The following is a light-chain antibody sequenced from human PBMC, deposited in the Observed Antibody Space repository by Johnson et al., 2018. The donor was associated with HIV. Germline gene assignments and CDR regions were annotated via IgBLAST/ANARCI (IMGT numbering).Light chain of an antibody. V-gene: IGLV1-51*01. Sequence: QSVLTQPPSVSAAPGQKVTISCSGSSSNIGNNYVSWYQQLPGTAPKLLIYDTYKRFFEIPDRFSGSKSGTSATLDITGLQTGDEADYYCGTWDSRLNAYVFGAGTKVTVL. CDR1: SSNIGNNY. CDR2: DTY. CDR3: GTWDSRLNAYV. J-gene: IGLJ1*01.